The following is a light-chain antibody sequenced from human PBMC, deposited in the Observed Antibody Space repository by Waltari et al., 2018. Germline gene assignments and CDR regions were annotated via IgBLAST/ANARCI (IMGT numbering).Light chain of an antibody. V-gene: IGKV4-1*01. CDR2: WAS. Sequence: DIVMTQPPDSLAVSLGERATINCKASRTVLYDSNNKNYLAWYQQKPGQPPNLLIYWASTRKSGVPDRFSGSGSGTDFTLTISTLQAEDVAVYYCHQYYNTPYSYGQGTKLEIK. J-gene: IGKJ2*03. CDR1: RTVLYDSNNKNY. CDR3: HQYYNTPYS.